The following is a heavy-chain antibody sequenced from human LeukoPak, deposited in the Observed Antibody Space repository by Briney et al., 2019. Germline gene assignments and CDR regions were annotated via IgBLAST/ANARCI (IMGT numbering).Heavy chain of an antibody. CDR2: MNPNSGNT. D-gene: IGHD6-13*01. CDR1: GYTFTSYD. Sequence: GASVKVSCKASGYTFTSYDINWVRQATGQGLEWMGWMNPNSGNTGYAQKFQGRVTTTRNTSISTAYMELSSLRSEDTAVYYCARVRIIRYSSSWYPSWFDPWGQGTLVTVSS. V-gene: IGHV1-8*01. J-gene: IGHJ5*02. CDR3: ARVRIIRYSSSWYPSWFDP.